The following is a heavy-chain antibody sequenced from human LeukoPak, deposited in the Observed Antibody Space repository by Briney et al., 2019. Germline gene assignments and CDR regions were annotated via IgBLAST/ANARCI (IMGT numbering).Heavy chain of an antibody. J-gene: IGHJ5*02. Sequence: GGSLRLSRAASGFTFSSYGMHWVRQAPGKGLDWVAFIHHDGSNKYYADSVRGRFTISRDNSKNTLYLQMNSLRAEDTAVYSCAKGDKMLTWRRTYNRFDPWGQGTLVTVSS. D-gene: IGHD3-16*01. CDR3: AKGDKMLTWRRTYNRFDP. CDR2: IHHDGSNK. V-gene: IGHV3-30*02. CDR1: GFTFSSYG.